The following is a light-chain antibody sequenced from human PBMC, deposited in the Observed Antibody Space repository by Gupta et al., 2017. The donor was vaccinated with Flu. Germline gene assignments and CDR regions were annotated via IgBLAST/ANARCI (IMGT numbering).Light chain of an antibody. CDR2: GNS. Sequence: SVLTQPPSLSGAPGQRVTISCPGSSSNIGAGYDVHWYQQLPGTAPKLLIYGNSNRPSGVPDRFSGSKSGTSASLAITGLQAEDEADYYCQSYDSSRSGSVFGGGTKLTVL. CDR3: QSYDSSRSGSV. CDR1: SSNIGAGYD. V-gene: IGLV1-40*01. J-gene: IGLJ2*01.